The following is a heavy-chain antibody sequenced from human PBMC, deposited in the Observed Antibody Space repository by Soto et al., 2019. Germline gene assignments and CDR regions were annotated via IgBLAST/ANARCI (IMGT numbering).Heavy chain of an antibody. D-gene: IGHD2-2*01. Sequence: PSETLSLTCTVSGGSISSGGYYWSWIRQPPGKGLEWIGYIYYSGSTYYNPSLKSRVTISVDTSKNQFSLKLSSVTAADTAVYYCARDQYQLPYYYYYGMDVWGQGTTVTVSS. CDR1: GGSISSGGYY. CDR2: IYYSGST. V-gene: IGHV4-30-4*01. J-gene: IGHJ6*02. CDR3: ARDQYQLPYYYYYGMDV.